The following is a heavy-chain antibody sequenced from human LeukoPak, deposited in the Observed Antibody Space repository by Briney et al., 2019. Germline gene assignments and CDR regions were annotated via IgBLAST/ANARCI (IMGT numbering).Heavy chain of an antibody. CDR3: AREMSYGDYVYFQH. D-gene: IGHD4-17*01. CDR1: GGSVSSTTYY. Sequence: PSETLSLTCTVSGGSVSSTTYYWGWIRQPPGKGLEWIGSSGSTYYNPSLKSRVTISVDTSKNQFSLKLSSVTAADTAVYYCAREMSYGDYVYFQHWGQGTLVTVSS. V-gene: IGHV4-39*02. J-gene: IGHJ1*01. CDR2: SGST.